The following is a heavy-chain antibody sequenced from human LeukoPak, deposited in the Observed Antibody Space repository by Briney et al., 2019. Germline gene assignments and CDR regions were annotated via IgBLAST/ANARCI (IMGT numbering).Heavy chain of an antibody. Sequence: PGGSLRLSCAASGFTFSSYGMHWVRQAPGKGLEWVAFIRCDGSNKYYADSVKGRFTISRDNSKNTLYLQMNSLRAEDTAVYYCAKLGITMIGGVWGKGTTVTISS. V-gene: IGHV3-30*02. CDR3: AKLGITMIGGV. CDR1: GFTFSSYG. J-gene: IGHJ6*04. CDR2: IRCDGSNK. D-gene: IGHD3-10*02.